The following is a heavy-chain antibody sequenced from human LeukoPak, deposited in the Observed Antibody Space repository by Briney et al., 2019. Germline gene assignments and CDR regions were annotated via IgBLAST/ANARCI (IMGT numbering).Heavy chain of an antibody. CDR2: IYYSGST. J-gene: IGHJ4*02. Sequence: SETLSLTCTVSGGSISSGDYYWSWIRQPPGKGLEWIGYIYYSGSTYYNPSLKSRVTISVDTSKNQFSLKLSSVTAADTAVYYCARSYDILTGYYNYWGQGTLVIVSS. D-gene: IGHD3-9*01. CDR1: GGSISSGDYY. CDR3: ARSYDILTGYYNY. V-gene: IGHV4-30-4*01.